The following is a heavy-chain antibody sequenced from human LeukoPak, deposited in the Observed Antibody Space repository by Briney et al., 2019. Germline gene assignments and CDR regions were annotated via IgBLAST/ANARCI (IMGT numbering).Heavy chain of an antibody. D-gene: IGHD1-14*01. CDR3: VKDNPLDY. CDR2: IRYDGNIK. CDR1: GVTFSSYG. V-gene: IGHV3-30*02. Sequence: GGSLRLSCGASGVTFSSYGMLWVRQSPGKGLEWVAFIRYDGNIKFYADSMKGRFTISRDNSKNTLYLHINSLRPEDTALYYCVKDNPLDYWGQGTLVIVSS. J-gene: IGHJ4*02.